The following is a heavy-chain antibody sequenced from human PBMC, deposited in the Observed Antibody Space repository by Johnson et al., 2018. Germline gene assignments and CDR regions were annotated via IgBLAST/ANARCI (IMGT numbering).Heavy chain of an antibody. Sequence: QVQLVQSGGGVVQPGTSLRLSCGVSGVTLSNCIMHWVRQAPGKGLEWVALISHDEIDKQYGDSAKDRFTISRDISKNTVYLQMNSLRDEDTAVYYWAREAYSSGRAGIFAIWGQGTMVTVSS. CDR3: AREAYSSGRAGIFAI. D-gene: IGHD3-22*01. CDR1: GVTLSNCI. V-gene: IGHV3-30-3*01. CDR2: ISHDEIDK. J-gene: IGHJ3*02.